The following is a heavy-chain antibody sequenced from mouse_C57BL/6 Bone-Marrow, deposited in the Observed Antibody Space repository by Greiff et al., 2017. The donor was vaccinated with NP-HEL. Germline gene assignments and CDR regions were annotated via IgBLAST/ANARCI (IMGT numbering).Heavy chain of an antibody. CDR1: GYTFTSYW. CDR2: IDPNSGGT. CDR3: ARSYYGSKGDYAMDY. J-gene: IGHJ4*01. V-gene: IGHV1-72*01. Sequence: QVQLQQSGAELVKPGASVKLSCKASGYTFTSYWMPWVKQRPGRGLEWIGRIDPNSGGTKYNEKFKSKATLTVDKPSSTAYMQISSLTSEDSEVYYSARSYYGSKGDYAMDYWGQGTSVTVAS. D-gene: IGHD1-1*01.